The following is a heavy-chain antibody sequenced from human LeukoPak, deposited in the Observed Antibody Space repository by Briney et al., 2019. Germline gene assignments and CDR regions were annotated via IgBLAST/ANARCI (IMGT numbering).Heavy chain of an antibody. V-gene: IGHV4-59*01. CDR2: IFHSGNT. CDR3: ASLMSLYYFDY. D-gene: IGHD3-10*01. J-gene: IGHJ4*02. CDR1: GVPINSYY. Sequence: SETLSLTCNVSGVPINSYYWSWIRQPPGKGLEWIGYIFHSGNTNYNPSLKSRVTISADTSKSHFSLKLTSVTAADTAVYYCASLMSLYYFDYWGQGALVTVSS.